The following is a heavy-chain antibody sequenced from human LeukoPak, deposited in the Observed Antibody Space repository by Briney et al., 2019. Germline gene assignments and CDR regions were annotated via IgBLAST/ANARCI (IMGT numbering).Heavy chain of an antibody. CDR3: ARDTALGVYYYGMDV. CDR2: IYYSGST. Sequence: SETLSLTCTVSGGSISSYYWGWIRQPPGKGLEWIGSIYYSGSTYYNPSLKSRVTISVDTSKNQFSLKLSSVTAADTAVYYCARDTALGVYYYGMDVWGQGTTVTVSS. J-gene: IGHJ6*02. CDR1: GGSISSYY. D-gene: IGHD3-16*01. V-gene: IGHV4-39*07.